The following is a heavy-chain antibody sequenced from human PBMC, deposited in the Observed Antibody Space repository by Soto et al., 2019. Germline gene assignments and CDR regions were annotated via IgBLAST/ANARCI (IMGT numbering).Heavy chain of an antibody. V-gene: IGHV1-58*01. Sequence: SVKVSCKASGFTFTHSAVQWVRQARGQRLEWIGWIVVGSGNTNYAQKFQERVTITRDMSTSTANSLFLHMNSLGAEDTAVYYCATYHDDEWESYRHRYWGQGTLVTVSS. J-gene: IGHJ4*02. CDR3: ATYHDDEWESYRHRY. CDR2: IVVGSGNT. CDR1: GFTFTHSA. D-gene: IGHD3-16*02.